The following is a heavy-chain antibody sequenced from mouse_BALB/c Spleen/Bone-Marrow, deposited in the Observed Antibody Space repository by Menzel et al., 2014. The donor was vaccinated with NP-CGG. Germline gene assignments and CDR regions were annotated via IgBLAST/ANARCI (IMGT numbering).Heavy chain of an antibody. CDR3: ARRDTALDY. Sequence: QVQLQQSGSVLVRPGASVRLSCKASGYTFTSSWMHWAKQRPGQGLEWIGEIHPNSGNTNYNEKFKGKATLTVDTSSSTAYVDLSSLTSEDSAVYYCARRDTALDYWGQGTPLTVSS. D-gene: IGHD1-2*01. CDR1: GYTFTSSW. V-gene: IGHV1S130*01. J-gene: IGHJ2*01. CDR2: IHPNSGNT.